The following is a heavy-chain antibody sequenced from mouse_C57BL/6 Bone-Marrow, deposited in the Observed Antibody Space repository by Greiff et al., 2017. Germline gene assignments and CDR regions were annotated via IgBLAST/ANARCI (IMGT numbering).Heavy chain of an antibody. CDR3: TVLLRSY. V-gene: IGHV14-4*01. J-gene: IGHJ3*01. Sequence: VQLQQPGAELVRPGASVKLSCTASGFNIKDDYMHWVKQRPEQGLEWIGWIDPENGDTEYASKFQGKATITADTSSNTAYLQLSSLTSEDTAVYYCTVLLRSYWGQGTLVTVSA. CDR1: GFNIKDDY. D-gene: IGHD1-1*01. CDR2: IDPENGDT.